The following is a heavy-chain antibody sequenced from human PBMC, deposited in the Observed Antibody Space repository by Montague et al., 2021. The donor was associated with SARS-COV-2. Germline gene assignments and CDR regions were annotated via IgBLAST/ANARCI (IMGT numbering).Heavy chain of an antibody. V-gene: IGHV3-21*01. CDR3: ASLTTDTLYYYYGMDV. J-gene: IGHJ6*02. CDR2: ISSSSYI. Sequence: SLRLSCAASGFTFSSYSMNWVRQAPGKGLEWVSSISSSSYIYYADSVKGRFTISRDNAKNSLYLQMNSLRAEDTAVYYCASLTTDTLYYYYGMDVWGQGTTVTVSS. CDR1: GFTFSSYS. D-gene: IGHD1-14*01.